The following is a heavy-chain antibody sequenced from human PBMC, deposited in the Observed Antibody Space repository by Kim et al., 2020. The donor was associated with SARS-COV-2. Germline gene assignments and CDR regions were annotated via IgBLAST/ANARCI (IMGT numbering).Heavy chain of an antibody. V-gene: IGHV4-39*01. CDR2: IYYSGST. Sequence: SETLSLTCTVSGGSISSNNYAWGWIRQPPGKGLEWISTIYYSGSTYYNSSLRSRVTISVDTSTSQLSLRLTSVTAADTAVYYCARQGRYCTSTTCSGSGEYFHDWGQGTLVTVSS. D-gene: IGHD2-2*01. CDR1: GGSISSNNYA. CDR3: ARQGRYCTSTTCSGSGEYFHD. J-gene: IGHJ1*01.